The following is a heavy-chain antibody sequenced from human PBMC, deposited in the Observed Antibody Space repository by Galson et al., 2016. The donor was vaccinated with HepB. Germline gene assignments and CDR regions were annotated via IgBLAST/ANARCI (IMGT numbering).Heavy chain of an antibody. D-gene: IGHD6-19*01. Sequence: SETLSLTCNVSGGSISGTEYYWGWIRQPPGRGLEWIGSLYYGGGTNYNPSLETRVTISVDTSKNHLSLSLSSVTAADTAVYYCATGIVVAGKMYYYYMDVWGKGTSVTVSS. J-gene: IGHJ6*03. V-gene: IGHV4-39*01. CDR3: ATGIVVAGKMYYYYMDV. CDR1: GGSISGTEYY. CDR2: LYYGGGT.